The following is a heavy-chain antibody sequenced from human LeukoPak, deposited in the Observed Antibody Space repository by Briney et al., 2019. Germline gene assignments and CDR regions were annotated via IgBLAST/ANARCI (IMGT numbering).Heavy chain of an antibody. CDR2: ISSNGGST. V-gene: IGHV3-64*01. Sequence: GGSLGLSCAASGFTFSSYAMHWVRQAPGKGLEYVSAISSNGGSTYYANSVKGRFTISRDNSKNTLYLQMGSLRAEDMAAYYCARGSGAGRNYFDYWGQGTLVTVSS. CDR1: GFTFSSYA. J-gene: IGHJ4*02. CDR3: ARGSGAGRNYFDY. D-gene: IGHD4-17*01.